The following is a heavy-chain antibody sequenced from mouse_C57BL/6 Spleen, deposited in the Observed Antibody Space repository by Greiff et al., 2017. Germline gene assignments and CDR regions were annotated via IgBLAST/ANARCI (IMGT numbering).Heavy chain of an antibody. J-gene: IGHJ3*01. D-gene: IGHD2-3*01. V-gene: IGHV1-15*01. CDR3: TRYDDGYYY. CDR1: GYTFTDYE. Sequence: VQLQQSGAELVRPGASVTLSCKASGYTFTDYEMHWVKQTPVHGLEWIGAIDPETGGTAYNQKFKGKAILTADKSSSTAYMEHRSLTSEDTAVYYCTRYDDGYYYWGQGTLDAVSA. CDR2: IDPETGGT.